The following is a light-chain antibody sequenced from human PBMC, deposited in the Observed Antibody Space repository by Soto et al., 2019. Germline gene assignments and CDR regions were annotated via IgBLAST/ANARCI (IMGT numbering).Light chain of an antibody. V-gene: IGLV2-8*01. CDR1: SSDVGGYNY. CDR3: SSYAGSNRVV. J-gene: IGLJ2*01. CDR2: EVS. Sequence: QSALTQPPSASGSPGQSVTISCTGTSSDVGGYNYVSWYQHHPGKAPKLMISEVSKRPSGVPDRFSGSKSGNTASLTVSGFQAEDEAHYYCSSYAGSNRVVFGGGTQLTVL.